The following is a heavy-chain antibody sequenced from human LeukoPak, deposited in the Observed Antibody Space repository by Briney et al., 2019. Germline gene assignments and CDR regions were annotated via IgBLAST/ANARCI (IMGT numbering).Heavy chain of an antibody. D-gene: IGHD3-3*01. V-gene: IGHV3-30-3*01. CDR3: AREGRYDFWSGYPYGMDL. CDR1: GFTFSSYA. Sequence: GGSLRLSCAASGFTFSSYAMHWVRQAPGKGLEWVAVISYDGSNKYYADSVEGRFTISRDNSKNTLYLQMNSLRAEDTAVYYCAREGRYDFWSGYPYGMDLWGQGTTVTVSS. CDR2: ISYDGSNK. J-gene: IGHJ6*02.